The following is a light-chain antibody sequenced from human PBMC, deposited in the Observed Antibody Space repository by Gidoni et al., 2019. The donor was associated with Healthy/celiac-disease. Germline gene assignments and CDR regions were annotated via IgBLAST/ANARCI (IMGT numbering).Light chain of an antibody. Sequence: DIQMTQSPSTLSASVGDRVTITCRASQSISSWLAWYQQKPGNASKLLIYDASSLESGVPSRFSGSGSGTEFTLTISSLQPDDFATYYCQQYNSRTFGQGTKVEIK. CDR3: QQYNSRT. J-gene: IGKJ1*01. CDR1: QSISSW. V-gene: IGKV1-5*01. CDR2: DAS.